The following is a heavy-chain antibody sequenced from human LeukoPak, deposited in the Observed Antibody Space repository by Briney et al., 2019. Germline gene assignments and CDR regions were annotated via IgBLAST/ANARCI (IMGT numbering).Heavy chain of an antibody. V-gene: IGHV3-23*01. D-gene: IGHD3-10*01. Sequence: GGSLRLSCAASGFTFSSYAMSWVRQAPGKGLEWVSAISGSGGSTYYADSVKGRFTISRDNSKNTLYLQMNSLRAEDTAVYYCAKDRSFRMWFGELSFDYWGQGTLVTVSS. CDR2: ISGSGGST. CDR3: AKDRSFRMWFGELSFDY. CDR1: GFTFSSYA. J-gene: IGHJ4*02.